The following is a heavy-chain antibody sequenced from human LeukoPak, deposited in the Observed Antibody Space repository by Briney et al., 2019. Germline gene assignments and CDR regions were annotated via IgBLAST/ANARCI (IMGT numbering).Heavy chain of an antibody. CDR3: VRGEGIWNDVGWFGP. CDR2: ISSSSGTI. D-gene: IGHD1-1*01. J-gene: IGHJ5*02. V-gene: IGHV3-48*01. Sequence: GGSLRLSCAASGFAFSSYAMTWVRQAPGKGLEWVSSISSSSGTIYYADSVKGRFTISRDNAKNSLYLQMNSLRAEDTAVYYCVRGEGIWNDVGWFGPWGQGTLVTVS. CDR1: GFAFSSYA.